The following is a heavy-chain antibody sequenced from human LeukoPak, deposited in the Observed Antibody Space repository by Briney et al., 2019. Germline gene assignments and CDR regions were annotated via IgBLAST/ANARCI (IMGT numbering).Heavy chain of an antibody. CDR1: GGTFSSYA. V-gene: IGHV1-69*05. CDR2: IIPIFGTA. J-gene: IGHJ4*02. Sequence: GASVKVSCKASGGTFSSYAISWVRQAPGQGLEWMGGIIPIFGTANYAQKFQGRVTITTDESTSTAYMELSSLRSEDTAVYYCVRDQKTYYDSSGNFDYWGQGTLVTVSS. CDR3: VRDQKTYYDSSGNFDY. D-gene: IGHD3-22*01.